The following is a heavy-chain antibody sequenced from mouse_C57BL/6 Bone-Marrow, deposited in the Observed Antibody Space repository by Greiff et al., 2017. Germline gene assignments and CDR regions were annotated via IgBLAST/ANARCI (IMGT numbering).Heavy chain of an antibody. D-gene: IGHD2-1*01. CDR3: ARGVGNYYFDY. CDR2: ICNLGYSI. V-gene: IGHV5-15*04. CDR1: GFTFSDYG. J-gene: IGHJ2*01. Sequence: EVQLVESGAGLVQPGGSLKLSCAASGFTFSDYGIAWVRQAPRQGPEWVGFICNLGYSIYYADTVTGRVTLSRETSKNTLYREMSRLRSEDTAMDVWARGVGNYYFDYWGQGTTLTVSS.